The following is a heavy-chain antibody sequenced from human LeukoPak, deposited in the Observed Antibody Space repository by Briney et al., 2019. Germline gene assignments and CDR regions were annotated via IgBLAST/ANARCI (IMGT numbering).Heavy chain of an antibody. J-gene: IGHJ5*02. CDR1: GLGFSSNE. V-gene: IGHV3-23*01. CDR2: ISNDGGGT. D-gene: IGHD3-22*01. Sequence: GGSWRSSFAGPGLGFSSNEMGCFRRPPGKGLEWVAAISNDGGGTMYAAFVEGRFTISRDNSKNTLFLQMNSLRAEDTALYYCAKGSSGYFADLWGQGTLVTVSS. CDR3: AKGSSGYFADL.